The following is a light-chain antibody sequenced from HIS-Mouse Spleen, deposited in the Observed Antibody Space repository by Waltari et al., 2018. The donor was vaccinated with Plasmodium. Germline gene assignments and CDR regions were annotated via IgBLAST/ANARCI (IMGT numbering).Light chain of an antibody. CDR2: EGS. V-gene: IGLV2-23*01. CDR1: SSDVGSYNL. Sequence: QSALTQPASVSGSPGQSITISCTGTSSDVGSYNLVSWYQQHPGKAPKLMIYEGSKRPSGVSNRCSGCKSCNTASLTISGLQAEDEADYYCCSYAGSSTWVFGGGTKLTVL. CDR3: CSYAGSSTWV. J-gene: IGLJ3*02.